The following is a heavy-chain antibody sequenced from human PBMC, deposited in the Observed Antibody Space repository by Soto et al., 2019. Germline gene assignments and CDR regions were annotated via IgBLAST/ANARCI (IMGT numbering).Heavy chain of an antibody. D-gene: IGHD1-1*01. J-gene: IGHJ5*02. Sequence: QVQLQESGPGLVKPSETLSLTCTVSGASISGYYWSWIRKSAGKGLEWIGRIYATGTPDSNPPLNCRGMMLVHTAKKQFSLKLRLVTASDTAVYYCVRDGTKTLRDWFDPWGQGISVTVSS. CDR2: IYATGTP. V-gene: IGHV4-4*07. CDR1: GASISGYY. CDR3: VRDGTKTLRDWFDP.